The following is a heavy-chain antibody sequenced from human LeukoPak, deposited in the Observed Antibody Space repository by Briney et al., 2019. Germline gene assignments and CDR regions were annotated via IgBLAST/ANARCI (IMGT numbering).Heavy chain of an antibody. V-gene: IGHV3-48*01. CDR3: ARRYGDWLDP. J-gene: IGHJ5*02. D-gene: IGHD4/OR15-4a*01. Sequence: GGSLRLSCAASGFTFTNYNMNWVRQAPGKCLEWISYISCCSGTIYYADSVRRRFTVSRDNAKDSLWLQMNNLRVEDTGVYYCARRYGDWLDPWGSGTLVTVSS. CDR2: ISCCSGTI. CDR1: GFTFTNYN.